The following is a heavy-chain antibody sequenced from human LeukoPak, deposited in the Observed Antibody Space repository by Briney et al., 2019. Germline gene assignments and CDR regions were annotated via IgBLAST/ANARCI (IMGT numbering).Heavy chain of an antibody. V-gene: IGHV3-13*01. CDR2: IGTAGDT. D-gene: IGHD5-24*01. CDR1: GFTFSSYD. CDR3: ARDQGLLAPGSSPQMATISFFPRSPFY. Sequence: GGSLRLSCAASGFTFSSYDMHWVRQATGKGLEWVSAIGTAGDTYYPGSVKGRFTISRENAKNSLYLQMNSLRAEDTAVYYCARDQGLLAPGSSPQMATISFFPRSPFYWGQGTLVTVSS. J-gene: IGHJ4*02.